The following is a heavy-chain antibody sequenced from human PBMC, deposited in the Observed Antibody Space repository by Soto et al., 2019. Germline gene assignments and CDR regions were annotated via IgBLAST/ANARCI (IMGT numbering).Heavy chain of an antibody. D-gene: IGHD1-1*01. Sequence: SVKVSCKASVGTFSSYAISWVRQAPGQGLEWMGGSIPIFGTANYAQKFQGRVTITADESTSTAYMELSSLRSEDTAVYYGGGPRTGKTGTYYYYYGMDVWGQGTTVTVSS. J-gene: IGHJ6*02. CDR2: SIPIFGTA. CDR1: VGTFSSYA. V-gene: IGHV1-69*13. CDR3: GGPRTGKTGTYYYYYGMDV.